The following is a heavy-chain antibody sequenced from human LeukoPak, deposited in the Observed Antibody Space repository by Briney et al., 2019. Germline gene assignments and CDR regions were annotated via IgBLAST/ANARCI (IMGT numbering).Heavy chain of an antibody. J-gene: IGHJ4*02. D-gene: IGHD3-10*01. Sequence: GESLKISCKGSGYSFTNYWIGWVRQMPGKGLEWMATIYPVDSDTRYSPSFQGQVTILADKSITTAYLQWSSLKASDTAMYYCAAYGKGPFFNYWGQGTLVTVSS. CDR2: IYPVDSDT. V-gene: IGHV5-51*01. CDR1: GYSFTNYW. CDR3: AAYGKGPFFNY.